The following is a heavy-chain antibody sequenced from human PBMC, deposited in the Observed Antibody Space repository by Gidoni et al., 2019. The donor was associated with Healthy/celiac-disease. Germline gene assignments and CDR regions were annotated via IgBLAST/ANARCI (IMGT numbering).Heavy chain of an antibody. Sequence: EVQLVESGGGLVKPGGSLRLSCAASGFTFSSYSMNWVRQAPGKGLEWVSSISSSSSYIYYADSVKGRFTISRDNAKNSLYLQMNSLRAEDTAVYYCARDGQQQLVPYYYYYGMDVWVQGTTVTVSS. CDR3: ARDGQQQLVPYYYYYGMDV. CDR1: GFTFSSYS. V-gene: IGHV3-21*01. J-gene: IGHJ6*02. D-gene: IGHD6-13*01. CDR2: ISSSSSYI.